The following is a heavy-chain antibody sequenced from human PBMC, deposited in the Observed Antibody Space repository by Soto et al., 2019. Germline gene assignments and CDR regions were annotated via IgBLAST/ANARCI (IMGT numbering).Heavy chain of an antibody. CDR2: IYYSGST. CDR1: GGSISSLY. V-gene: IGHV4-59*11. J-gene: IGHJ5*02. D-gene: IGHD3-22*01. Sequence: SQTLSLTCTVSGGSISSLYWSWIRQPPGKGLEWIGYIYYSGSTNYNPSLKSRVTISVDTSKNQFSLKLSSVTAADTAVYYCARDYYDREGSNWFDPWGQGTLVTVSS. CDR3: ARDYYDREGSNWFDP.